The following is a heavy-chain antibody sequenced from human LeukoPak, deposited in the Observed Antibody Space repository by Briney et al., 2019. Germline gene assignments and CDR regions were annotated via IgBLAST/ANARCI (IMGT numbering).Heavy chain of an antibody. D-gene: IGHD4-17*01. CDR1: GYSFNDYY. Sequence: AASVKVSCKASGYSFNDYYIHWARQAPGQGLEWMGWINPNRGGTSYAQKFQGRVTMTRDTSITTAYMELSSLRSDDTAMYYCARDTCDGVTCYTCFDPWAREPWSPSPQ. CDR2: INPNRGGT. V-gene: IGHV1-2*02. J-gene: IGHJ5*02. CDR3: ARDTCDGVTCYTCFDP.